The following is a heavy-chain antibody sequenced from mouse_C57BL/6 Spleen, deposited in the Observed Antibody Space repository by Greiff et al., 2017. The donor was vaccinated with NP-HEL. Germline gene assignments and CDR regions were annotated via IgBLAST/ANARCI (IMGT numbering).Heavy chain of an antibody. V-gene: IGHV1-42*01. CDR2: INPSTGGT. Sequence: EVQLQQSGPELVKPGASVKISCKASGYSFTGYYMNWVKQSPEKSLEWIGEINPSTGGTTYNQKFKAKTTMTVDKYTSTAYMQLKSLTSEDSAVYYCARETSWFAYWGQGTLVTVSA. CDR3: ARETSWFAY. CDR1: GYSFTGYY. J-gene: IGHJ3*01.